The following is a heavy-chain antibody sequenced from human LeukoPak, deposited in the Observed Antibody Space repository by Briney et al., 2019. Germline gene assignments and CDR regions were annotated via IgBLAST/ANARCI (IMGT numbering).Heavy chain of an antibody. CDR3: AINHYASGNYVD. CDR2: IYHSGIT. J-gene: IGHJ4*02. CDR1: SASINSFY. D-gene: IGHD3-10*01. V-gene: IGHV4-59*01. Sequence: PSETLSFTCAGSSASINSFYWSWIRQPPGKRLEWIGYIYHSGITNYNPSLKSRVTISVDTTKNQFSLKLSSVTPADTAVYYCAINHYASGNYVDWGQGTLVTVSS.